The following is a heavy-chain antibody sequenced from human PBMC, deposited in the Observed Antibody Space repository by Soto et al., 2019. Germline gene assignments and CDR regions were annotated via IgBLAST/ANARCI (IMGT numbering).Heavy chain of an antibody. D-gene: IGHD2-8*01. Sequence: EVQLVESGGGLVKPGGSLRLSCAASGFTFSSYSMNWVRQAPGKGLEWVSSISSSSSYIYYADSVKGRFTISRDNAKNSLYLQMNSLRAEDTAVYYCAREVAVVSRYCTNGVCYTPEDYWGQGTLVTVSS. CDR3: AREVAVVSRYCTNGVCYTPEDY. J-gene: IGHJ4*02. CDR1: GFTFSSYS. V-gene: IGHV3-21*01. CDR2: ISSSSSYI.